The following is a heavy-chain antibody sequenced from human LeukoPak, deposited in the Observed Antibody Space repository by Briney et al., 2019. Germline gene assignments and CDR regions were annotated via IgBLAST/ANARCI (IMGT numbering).Heavy chain of an antibody. CDR2: INHSGST. Sequence: PSETLSLTCAVYGGSFSGYYWSWIRQPPGKGLEWVGEINHSGSTNYNPSLKSRVTISVDTSKNQFSLKLSSVTAADTAVYYCARAAQNYDYVWGSYRFGYYMDVWGKGTTVTVSS. D-gene: IGHD3-16*02. CDR3: ARAAQNYDYVWGSYRFGYYMDV. J-gene: IGHJ6*03. CDR1: GGSFSGYY. V-gene: IGHV4-34*01.